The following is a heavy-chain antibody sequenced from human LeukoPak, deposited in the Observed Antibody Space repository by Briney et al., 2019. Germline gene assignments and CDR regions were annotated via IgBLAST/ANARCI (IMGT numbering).Heavy chain of an antibody. Sequence: PGGSLRLACSASRFTFSSYAMHWVRQAPGKGLEYVSAISSNGGSTYYADSVKGRFTISRDNSKNTLYLQMSSLRAEDTAAYYCVKGGGAAVYNWFDPWGQGTLVTVSS. CDR3: VKGGGAAVYNWFDP. CDR1: RFTFSSYA. J-gene: IGHJ5*02. CDR2: ISSNGGST. D-gene: IGHD3-16*01. V-gene: IGHV3-64D*06.